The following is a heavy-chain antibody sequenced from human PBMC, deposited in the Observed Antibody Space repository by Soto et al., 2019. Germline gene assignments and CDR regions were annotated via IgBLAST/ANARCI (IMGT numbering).Heavy chain of an antibody. D-gene: IGHD6-19*01. CDR1: GGSISSGGYY. CDR2: IYYSGST. V-gene: IGHV4-61*08. CDR3: AREKEVAGTLHYFDY. Sequence: SETLSLTCTVPGGSISSGGYYWSWVRRRPGKGLEWIGYIYYSGSTNYNPSLKSRVTISVDTSKNQFSLKLSSVTAADTAVYYCAREKEVAGTLHYFDYWGQGTLVTVSS. J-gene: IGHJ4*02.